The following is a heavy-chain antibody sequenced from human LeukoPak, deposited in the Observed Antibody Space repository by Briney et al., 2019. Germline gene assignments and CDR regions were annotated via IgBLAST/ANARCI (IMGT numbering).Heavy chain of an antibody. Sequence: GGPLRLSCAASGFAFSNYAMHWVRQAPGKGLEHVASINSNGNITNHAGSVKGRFATSRDNSKSTLYLQMGSLRPDDMAVYFCARDRLMDGGDAPMTITSGGFDCWGQGTLVTVSS. V-gene: IGHV3-64*02. CDR3: ARDRLMDGGDAPMTITSGGFDC. CDR1: GFAFSNYA. D-gene: IGHD3-10*01. CDR2: INSNGNIT. J-gene: IGHJ4*02.